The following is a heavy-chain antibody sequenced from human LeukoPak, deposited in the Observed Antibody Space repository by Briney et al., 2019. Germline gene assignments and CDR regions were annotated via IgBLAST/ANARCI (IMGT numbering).Heavy chain of an antibody. CDR1: GGSISSGSYY. CDR2: IYYSGST. Sequence: SETLSLTCTVSGGSISSGSYYWGWIRQPPGKGLEWTGSIYYSGSTYYNPSLKSRVTISVDTSKNQFSLKLSSVTAADTAVYYCARQTEWLRLLSFDYWGQGTLVTVSS. J-gene: IGHJ4*02. CDR3: ARQTEWLRLLSFDY. D-gene: IGHD5-12*01. V-gene: IGHV4-39*01.